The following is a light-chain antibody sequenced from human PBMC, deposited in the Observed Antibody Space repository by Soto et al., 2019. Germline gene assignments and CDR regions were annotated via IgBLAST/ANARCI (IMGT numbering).Light chain of an antibody. J-gene: IGKJ1*01. V-gene: IGKV3-20*01. CDR3: LQYVSSPWT. CDR2: GAS. Sequence: EIVLTQSAATLSLFPGERATFSCRASQTVGGRYLAWFQQKPGQTPRLLFFGASTRAAGVPDRFSGSGSGTDFSLTINRLEPEDFAVYYCLQYVSSPWTFGQGTKVEV. CDR1: QTVGGRY.